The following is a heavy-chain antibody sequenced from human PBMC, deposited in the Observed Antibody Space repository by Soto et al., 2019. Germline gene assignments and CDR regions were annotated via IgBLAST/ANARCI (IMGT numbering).Heavy chain of an antibody. CDR3: AVHIVLVPAAMGIAAAGHHYYFDY. Sequence: QVQLVQSGAEVKKPGSSVKVSCKASGGTFSSYAISWVRQAPGQGLEWMGGIIPIFGTANYAQKFQGRVTITADESTSTAYMELSSLRSEDTAVYYCAVHIVLVPAAMGIAAAGHHYYFDYWGQGTLVTVSS. J-gene: IGHJ4*02. CDR1: GGTFSSYA. CDR2: IIPIFGTA. D-gene: IGHD2-2*01. V-gene: IGHV1-69*12.